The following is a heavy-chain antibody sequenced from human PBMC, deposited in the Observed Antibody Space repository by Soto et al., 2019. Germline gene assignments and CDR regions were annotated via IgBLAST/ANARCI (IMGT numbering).Heavy chain of an antibody. J-gene: IGHJ6*02. CDR3: ARRLYYDSSGFEGGGXDV. D-gene: IGHD3-22*01. CDR1: VGSISSSSYY. Sequence: SEPLSLTCNVSVGSISSSSYYWGWIRHPPGKGLEWIGSIYYSGSTYYNPSLKSRVTISVDTSKNQFSLKLSSVTAADTAVYYCARRLYYDSSGFEGGGXDVWVQGTTVT. CDR2: IYYSGST. V-gene: IGHV4-39*01.